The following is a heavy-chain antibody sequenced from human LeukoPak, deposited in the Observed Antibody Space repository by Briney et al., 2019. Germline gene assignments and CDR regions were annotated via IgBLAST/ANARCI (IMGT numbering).Heavy chain of an antibody. CDR1: GFIFNTYS. J-gene: IGHJ4*02. CDR2: ISSTTSYI. D-gene: IGHD3-10*01. CDR3: ARPLSSGSPQGLPTSPHLDY. Sequence: GGSLRLFCAASGFIFNTYSMNWVRQAPGKGLEWVSSISSTTSYIFYADSVQGRFTISRDNAKNSLYLKMTSLRAEDTAVYYCARPLSSGSPQGLPTSPHLDYWGQGTLVTVSS. V-gene: IGHV3-21*01.